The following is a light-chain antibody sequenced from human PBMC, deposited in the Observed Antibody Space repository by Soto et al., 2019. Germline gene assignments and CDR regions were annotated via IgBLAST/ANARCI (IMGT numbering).Light chain of an antibody. Sequence: DIQMTQSPSSLSASVGDRVTITCRASQSIRSYLNWYQQKPGKAPKLLIYAASSLQSGVPSRFSGSGSGKDFTLTISSLQPEDFATYYCQQSYSTLYTFGQGTKLEIK. CDR2: AAS. CDR3: QQSYSTLYT. CDR1: QSIRSY. V-gene: IGKV1-39*01. J-gene: IGKJ2*01.